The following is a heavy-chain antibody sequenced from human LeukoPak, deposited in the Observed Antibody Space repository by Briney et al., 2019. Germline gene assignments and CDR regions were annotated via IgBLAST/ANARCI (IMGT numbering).Heavy chain of an antibody. CDR1: GGSISSYY. D-gene: IGHD5-18*01. J-gene: IGHJ4*02. CDR3: ARAARSKTDY. CDR2: INHSGST. V-gene: IGHV4-34*01. Sequence: PSETLSLTCTVSGGSISSYYWSWIRQPPGKGLEWIGEINHSGSTNYNPSLKSRVTISVDTSKNQFSLKLSSVTAADTAVYYCARAARSKTDYWGQGTLVTVSS.